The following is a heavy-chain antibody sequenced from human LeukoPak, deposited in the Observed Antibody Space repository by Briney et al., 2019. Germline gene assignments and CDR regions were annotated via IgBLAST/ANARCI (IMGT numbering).Heavy chain of an antibody. CDR1: GGSFSGYY. CDR2: INHSGST. Sequence: SETLSLTCAVYGGSFSGYYWSWIRQPPGKGLEWIGEINHSGSTNYNPSLKSRVTISVDTSKNQFSLKLSSVTAADTAVYYCARVGYDILTGYYHFDYWGQGTLVTVSS. CDR3: ARVGYDILTGYYHFDY. D-gene: IGHD3-9*01. V-gene: IGHV4-34*01. J-gene: IGHJ4*02.